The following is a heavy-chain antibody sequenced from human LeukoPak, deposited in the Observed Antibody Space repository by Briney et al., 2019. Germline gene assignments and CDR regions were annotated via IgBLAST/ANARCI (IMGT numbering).Heavy chain of an antibody. V-gene: IGHV4-39*01. D-gene: IGHD3-10*01. CDR1: GGSISSIIYY. CDR3: ARHSRSVDYGSGSYTWDY. J-gene: IGHJ4*02. Sequence: PSETLSLTCTVSGGSISSIIYYWGWIRQPPGEGLEWIGTIYYSGSTYYNVSLKSRVTISVDTSRNQFSLKLSSVTAADTAVYYCARHSRSVDYGSGSYTWDYWGQGTLVTVSS. CDR2: IYYSGST.